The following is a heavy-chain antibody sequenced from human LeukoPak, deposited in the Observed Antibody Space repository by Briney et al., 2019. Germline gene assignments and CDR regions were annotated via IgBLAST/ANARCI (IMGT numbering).Heavy chain of an antibody. V-gene: IGHV4-30-4*01. CDR1: GGSISSGHYY. CDR2: IFKSGST. J-gene: IGHJ4*02. Sequence: NPSQTLSLTCTASGGSISSGHYYWSWIRQPPGKGLEWIGYIFKSGSTYYNPSLRSRVSISIDTSKNQISLKLSSVAAADTAVYHCARVTAVTSVDYWGQGTLVTVSS. CDR3: ARVTAVTSVDY. D-gene: IGHD4-17*01.